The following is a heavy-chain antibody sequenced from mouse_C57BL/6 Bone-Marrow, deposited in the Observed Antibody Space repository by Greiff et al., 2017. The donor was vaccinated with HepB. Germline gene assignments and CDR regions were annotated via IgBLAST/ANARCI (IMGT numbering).Heavy chain of an antibody. CDR3: AREGTTPFDY. J-gene: IGHJ2*01. V-gene: IGHV1-69*01. Sequence: VQLQQPGAELVMPGASVKLSCKASGYTFTSYWMHWVKQRPGQGLEWIGEIDPSDSYTNYNQKFKGKSTLTVDKSSSTAYMQLSSLTSEDCAVYYCAREGTTPFDYWGQGTTLSVSS. D-gene: IGHD1-1*01. CDR2: IDPSDSYT. CDR1: GYTFTSYW.